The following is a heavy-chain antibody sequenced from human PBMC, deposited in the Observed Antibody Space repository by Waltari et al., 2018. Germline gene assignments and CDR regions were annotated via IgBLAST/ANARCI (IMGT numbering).Heavy chain of an antibody. J-gene: IGHJ4*02. CDR2: ITPNFGTA. Sequence: QVQLVQSGAEVKKPGASVKVSCKGSGGTFSSYAISWVRQDPGRGVEWMGGITPNFGTANYAQKFKGRATIPADQSTSTAYMERSSLRSKDTAVYYCARRGGGAPPTFDYWGQGTLVTVSS. V-gene: IGHV1-69*12. CDR3: ARRGGGAPPTFDY. D-gene: IGHD2-21*01. CDR1: GGTFSSYA.